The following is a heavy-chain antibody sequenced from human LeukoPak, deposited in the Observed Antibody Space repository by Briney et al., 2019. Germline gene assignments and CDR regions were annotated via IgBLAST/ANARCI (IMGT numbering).Heavy chain of an antibody. J-gene: IGHJ6*03. V-gene: IGHV4-4*07. CDR1: GGSISSYY. CDR3: AAGVAGTRRYYYYYMDV. Sequence: SETLSLTCTVSGGSISSYYWSWIRQPAGKGLEWIGRIYTSGSTNNNPSLKSRVTMSVDTSKNQFPLKLSSVTAADTAVYYCAAGVAGTRRYYYYYMDVWGKGTTVTVSS. CDR2: IYTSGST. D-gene: IGHD6-19*01.